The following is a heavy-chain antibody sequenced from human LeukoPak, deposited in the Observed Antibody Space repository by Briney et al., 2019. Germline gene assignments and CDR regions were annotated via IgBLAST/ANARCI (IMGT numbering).Heavy chain of an antibody. CDR3: ARAHGYDIGGY. J-gene: IGHJ4*02. Sequence: GGSLRLSCESSGFNFSYYGMNWVRQAPGKGLEWMTFVPYDGSNDYYADSVKGRFTISRDNAKNSLYLQMNSLRAEDTAVYYCARAHGYDIGGYWGQGTLVTVSS. CDR1: GFNFSYYG. CDR2: VPYDGSND. V-gene: IGHV3-30*02. D-gene: IGHD3-3*01.